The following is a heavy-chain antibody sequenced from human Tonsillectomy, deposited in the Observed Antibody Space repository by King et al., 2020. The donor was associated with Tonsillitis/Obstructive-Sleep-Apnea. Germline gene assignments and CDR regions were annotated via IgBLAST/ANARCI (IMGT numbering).Heavy chain of an antibody. CDR1: GYSFTSYW. CDR2: IYPGDSDT. D-gene: IGHD2-15*01. J-gene: IGHJ4*02. Sequence: EVQLVESGAEVKKPGESLKISCKGSGYSFTSYWIGWVRQMPGKGLEWMGIIYPGDSDTRYSPSFQGQVTISADKAISTAYLQGSSLKASDTAMYYCATYPGYCSGGRCYSMVNYFDYWGQGTLVTVSS. V-gene: IGHV5-51*01. CDR3: ATYPGYCSGGRCYSMVNYFDY.